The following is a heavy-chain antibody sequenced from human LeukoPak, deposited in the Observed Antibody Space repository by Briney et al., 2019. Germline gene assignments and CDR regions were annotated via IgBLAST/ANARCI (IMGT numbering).Heavy chain of an antibody. CDR2: ISSSSSTI. D-gene: IGHD2-15*01. CDR3: ARRFGSGPSDY. J-gene: IGHJ4*02. CDR1: GFTFSSYS. V-gene: IGHV3-48*01. Sequence: GGSLRLSCAVSGFTFSSYSMNWVRQAPGKGLEWVSYISSSSSTIYYADSVKGRFTISRDNSKNTMYLQMGDLRPEDMAVYYCARRFGSGPSDYWGQGTLVTVSS.